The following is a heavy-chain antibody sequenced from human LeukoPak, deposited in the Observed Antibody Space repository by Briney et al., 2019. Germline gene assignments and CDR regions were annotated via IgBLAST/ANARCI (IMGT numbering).Heavy chain of an antibody. J-gene: IGHJ6*03. Sequence: PGGSLRLSCAASGFTFSSYEMNWVRQAPGKGLDWVSYISTSGSTIYYADSVKGRFTISRDNAKNTLYLQMNSLRAEDTAVYYCARDWAGSYYARVNYYMDVWGKGTTVTISS. CDR2: ISTSGSTI. D-gene: IGHD1-26*01. V-gene: IGHV3-48*03. CDR1: GFTFSSYE. CDR3: ARDWAGSYYARVNYYMDV.